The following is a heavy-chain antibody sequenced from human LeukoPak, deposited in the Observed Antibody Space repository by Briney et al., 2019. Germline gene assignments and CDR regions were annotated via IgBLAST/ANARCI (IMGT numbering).Heavy chain of an antibody. CDR2: ISGSGGST. CDR3: AKDFVPPVPLGAFDI. Sequence: GGSLRLSCAASGFTFSSYAMSWVRQAPARGLEWVSAISGSGGSTYYADSVKGRFTISRDNSKNTLYLQMNSLRAEDTAVYYCAKDFVPPVPLGAFDIWGQGTMVTVSS. CDR1: GFTFSSYA. J-gene: IGHJ3*02. V-gene: IGHV3-23*01. D-gene: IGHD3-10*01.